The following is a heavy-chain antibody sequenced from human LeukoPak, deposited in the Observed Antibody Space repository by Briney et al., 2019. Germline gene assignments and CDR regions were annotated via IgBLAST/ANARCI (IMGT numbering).Heavy chain of an antibody. CDR3: AREDYGDYVDY. J-gene: IGHJ4*02. V-gene: IGHV3-48*01. CDR2: ISSSSSTI. Sequence: PGGSLRLSCAASGFTFSSYSMNWVRQAPEKGLEWVSYISSSSSTIYYADSVKGRFTISRDNAKNSLYLQMNSLRAEDTAVYYCAREDYGDYVDYWGQGTLVTVSS. CDR1: GFTFSSYS. D-gene: IGHD4-17*01.